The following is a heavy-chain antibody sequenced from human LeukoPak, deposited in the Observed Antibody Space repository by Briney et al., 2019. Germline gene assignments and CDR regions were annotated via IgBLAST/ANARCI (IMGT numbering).Heavy chain of an antibody. CDR2: ITSRGEST. CDR1: GFTFSIYA. D-gene: IGHD2-15*01. J-gene: IGHJ4*02. Sequence: PVGSLRLSCAASGFTFSIYAMSWVRQAPRKGLQWVSSITSRGESTWYVDSVKGRFTITRDNSENTLYLQMNSLRAEDTAVYYCAKDRDCSGGSCYESDWGQGTLVTVSS. V-gene: IGHV3-23*01. CDR3: AKDRDCSGGSCYESD.